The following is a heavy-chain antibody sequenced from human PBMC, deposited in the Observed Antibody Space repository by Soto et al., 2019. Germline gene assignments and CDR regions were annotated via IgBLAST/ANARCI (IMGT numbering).Heavy chain of an antibody. J-gene: IGHJ3*02. V-gene: IGHV3-74*01. CDR3: AREGASRAFDI. Sequence: LRLSCAASGFTFSSYWMHWVRQAPGKGLVWVSRINSDGSSTSYADSVKGRFTISRDNAKNTLYLQMNSLRAEDTAVYYCAREGASRAFDIWGQGTMVTVSS. CDR1: GFTFSSYW. CDR2: INSDGSST.